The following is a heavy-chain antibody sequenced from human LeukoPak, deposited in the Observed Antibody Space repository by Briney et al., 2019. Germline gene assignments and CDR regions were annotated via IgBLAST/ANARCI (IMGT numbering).Heavy chain of an antibody. V-gene: IGHV3-48*01. CDR2: ISSSSSTI. Sequence: GGSLRLSCEASGFTFSSHSMNWLRQAPGKGLEWVSYISSSSSTIYYADSVKGRFTISRDNAKNSPYLQMNSLRAEDTAVYYCARGGFQGDYWGQGTLVTVSS. J-gene: IGHJ4*02. CDR3: ARGGFQGDY. D-gene: IGHD3-10*01. CDR1: GFTFSSHS.